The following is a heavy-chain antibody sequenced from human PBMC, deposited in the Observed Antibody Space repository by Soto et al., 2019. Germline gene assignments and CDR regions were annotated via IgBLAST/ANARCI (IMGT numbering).Heavy chain of an antibody. V-gene: IGHV6-1*01. CDR1: GDSVSSNSAA. CDR2: TYYRSKWYN. D-gene: IGHD3-10*01. CDR3: ARDLLLWFGESAQNKYYYYYGMDV. J-gene: IGHJ6*02. Sequence: QTLSLTCAISGDSVSSNSAAWNWIRQSPSIGLEWLGRTYYRSKWYNDYAVSVKSRITINPDTSKNQFSLQLNSVTPEDTAVYYCARDLLLWFGESAQNKYYYYYGMDVWGQGTTVTSP.